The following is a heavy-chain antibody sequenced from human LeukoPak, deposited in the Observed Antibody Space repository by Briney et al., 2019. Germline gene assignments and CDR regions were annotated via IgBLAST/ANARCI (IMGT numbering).Heavy chain of an antibody. CDR2: INWNGGST. J-gene: IGHJ4*02. Sequence: GGSLRLSXAASGFTFDDYGMSWVRQAPGKGLEWVSGINWNGGSTCYADSVKGRFTISRDNAKNSLYLQMNSLRAEDTALYYCARALIYYYDSSGYYFDYWGQGSLVTVSS. CDR1: GFTFDDYG. D-gene: IGHD3-22*01. CDR3: ARALIYYYDSSGYYFDY. V-gene: IGHV3-20*04.